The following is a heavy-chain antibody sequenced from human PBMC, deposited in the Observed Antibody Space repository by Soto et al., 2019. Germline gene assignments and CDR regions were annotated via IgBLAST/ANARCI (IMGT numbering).Heavy chain of an antibody. Sequence: QVQLVESGGGVVQPARSLRLSCAASGFTFSRQAMHWVRQAPGRGLEWVAVIWYHGVDKYYADSVKGRFTISRDNSKNTVSLQTTSLRGEDTAVYYCATGFLGFCTGGNCPLDSWGQGSLVTVSS. CDR3: ATGFLGFCTGGNCPLDS. CDR1: GFTFSRQA. V-gene: IGHV3-33*01. J-gene: IGHJ4*02. CDR2: IWYHGVDK. D-gene: IGHD2-15*01.